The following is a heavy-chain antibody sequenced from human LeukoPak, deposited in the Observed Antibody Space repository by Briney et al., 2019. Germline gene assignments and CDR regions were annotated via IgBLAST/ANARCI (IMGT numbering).Heavy chain of an antibody. V-gene: IGHV3-48*01. CDR3: ARDDQTRSSSGLALFDY. J-gene: IGHJ4*02. Sequence: GGSLRLSCAASGFTFSSYTMNWARQAPGKGLEWVSYISSSSSTIYYADSVKGRFTISRDNSKNTLYLQMNSLRADDTAVYYCARDDQTRSSSGLALFDYWGQGTLITVSS. CDR2: ISSSSSTI. D-gene: IGHD6-19*01. CDR1: GFTFSSYT.